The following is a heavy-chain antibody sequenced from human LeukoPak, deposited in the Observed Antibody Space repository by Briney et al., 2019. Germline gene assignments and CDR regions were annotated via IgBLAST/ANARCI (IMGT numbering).Heavy chain of an antibody. CDR1: GFTFSNYM. V-gene: IGHV3-74*01. CDR3: LRDLNWSLDQ. Sequence: GGSLRLSCAAFGFTFSNYMMHWVRQAPGKGLVWVSRIKSDGITITYADSVKGRFTISRDNAKNTLYLQMNSLRAEDTAVYYCLRDLNWSLDQWGQGTLVTVSS. J-gene: IGHJ4*02. D-gene: IGHD1-20*01. CDR2: IKSDGITI.